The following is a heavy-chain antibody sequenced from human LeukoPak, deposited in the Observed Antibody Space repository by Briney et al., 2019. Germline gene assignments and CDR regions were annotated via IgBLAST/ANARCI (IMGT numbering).Heavy chain of an antibody. CDR2: ISSSSSTI. V-gene: IGHV3-48*04. D-gene: IGHD5-24*01. J-gene: IGHJ4*02. CDR3: ARDRVEMATTPPDY. CDR1: GFTFSSYS. Sequence: PGGSLRLSCAASGFTFSSYSMSWVRQAPGKGLEWVSYISSSSSTIYYADSVKGRFTISRDNAKNSLYLQMNSLRAEDTAVYYCARDRVEMATTPPDYWGQGTLVTVSS.